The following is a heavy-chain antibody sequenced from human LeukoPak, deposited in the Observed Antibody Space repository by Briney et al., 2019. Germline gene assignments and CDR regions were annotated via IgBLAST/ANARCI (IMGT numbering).Heavy chain of an antibody. CDR3: GRGHWGLDY. CDR1: GFTFSDSY. V-gene: IGHV3-11*04. D-gene: IGHD7-27*01. J-gene: IGHJ4*02. CDR2: ISNSGSST. Sequence: GGSLRLSCAASGFTFSDSYMTWIRQAPGKGLEWVSYISNSGSSTYYADSVKGRFTTSRDNAKSSLYLQMNSLRAEGTAVYYCGRGHWGLDYWGQGALVTVSS.